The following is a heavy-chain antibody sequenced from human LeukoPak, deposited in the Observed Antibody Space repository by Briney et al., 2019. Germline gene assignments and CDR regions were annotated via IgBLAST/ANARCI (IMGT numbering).Heavy chain of an antibody. Sequence: ASVKVSCKASGYTFTSYYMHWVRQAPGQGLGWMGIINPNGGSTTYAQKFQGRVTMTRDMSTSAVYMELSSLRSEDTAVYYCAMRGYSYGHWVYYYYMDVWGKGTTVTVS. CDR1: GYTFTSYY. CDR3: AMRGYSYGHWVYYYYMDV. V-gene: IGHV1-46*01. CDR2: INPNGGST. D-gene: IGHD5-18*01. J-gene: IGHJ6*03.